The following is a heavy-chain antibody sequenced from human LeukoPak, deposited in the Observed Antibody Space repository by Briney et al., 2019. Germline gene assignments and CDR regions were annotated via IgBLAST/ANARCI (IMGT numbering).Heavy chain of an antibody. D-gene: IGHD3-9*01. V-gene: IGHV3-33*01. CDR2: IWYDGSNK. Sequence: PGGSLRLSCAASGFTFSSYGMHWVRQAPGKGLEWVAVIWYDGSNKYYADSVKCRFTISRDNSKHTLYLQMNSLRAEDTAVYYCARDASYYDILTGYPGYWGQGTLVTVFS. CDR3: ARDASYYDILTGYPGY. J-gene: IGHJ4*02. CDR1: GFTFSSYG.